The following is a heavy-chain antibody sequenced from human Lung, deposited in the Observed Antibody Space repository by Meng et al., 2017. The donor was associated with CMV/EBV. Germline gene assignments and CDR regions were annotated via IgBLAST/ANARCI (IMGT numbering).Heavy chain of an antibody. CDR3: ARGNGWRFDY. J-gene: IGHJ4*02. CDR2: ININTGNP. Sequence: VQRVPAGSEFEKPGASVKASCQAAGYTFTSSSMNWVRHAPGQGLEWMGWININTGNPTYAQGFTGRFVFSLDTSVSTAYLQIDSLKADDTAVYYCARGNGWRFDYWGQGTLVTVSS. D-gene: IGHD6-19*01. V-gene: IGHV7-4-1*01. CDR1: GYTFTSSS.